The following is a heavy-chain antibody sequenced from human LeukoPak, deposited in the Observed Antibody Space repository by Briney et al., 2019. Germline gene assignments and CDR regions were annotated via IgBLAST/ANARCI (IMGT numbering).Heavy chain of an antibody. V-gene: IGHV3-33*08. CDR2: IWYDGSNK. CDR1: EFTFSSYG. D-gene: IGHD4-23*01. CDR3: ARAVGVAGFFDY. J-gene: IGHJ4*02. Sequence: GRSLRLSCAASEFTFSSYGMHWVRQAPGKGLEWVAVIWYDGSNKYYADSVKGRFTISRDNSKNTLYLQMNSLRAEDTAVYYCARAVGVAGFFDYWGQGTLVTVSS.